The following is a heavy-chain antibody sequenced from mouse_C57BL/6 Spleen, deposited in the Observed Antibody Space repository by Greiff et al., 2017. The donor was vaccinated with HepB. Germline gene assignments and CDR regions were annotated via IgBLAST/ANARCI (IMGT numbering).Heavy chain of an antibody. J-gene: IGHJ2*01. Sequence: EVKLVESEGGLVQPGSSMKLSCTASGFTFSDYYMAWVRQVPEKGLEWVANINYDGSSTYYLDSLKSRFIISRDNAKNILYLQMSSLKSEDTATYCCARAAYYSNYWYFDYWGQGTTLTVSS. CDR3: ARAAYYSNYWYFDY. D-gene: IGHD2-5*01. CDR1: GFTFSDYY. V-gene: IGHV5-16*01. CDR2: INYDGSST.